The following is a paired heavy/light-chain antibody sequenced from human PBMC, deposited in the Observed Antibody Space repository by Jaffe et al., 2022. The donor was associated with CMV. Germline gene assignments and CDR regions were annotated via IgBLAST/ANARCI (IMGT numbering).Heavy chain of an antibody. CDR2: ISGSGGST. Sequence: EVQLLESGGGSVQPGGSLRLSCAASGFTFSTYAMIWVRQAPGKGLEWVSAISGSGGSTFYADSVKGRLTISRDNSKNTLYLQMNSLRADDTAIYYCARQVGPDYWGQGTLVTVSS. J-gene: IGHJ4*02. V-gene: IGHV3-23*01. D-gene: IGHD2-2*01. CDR3: ARQVGPDY. CDR1: GFTFSTYA.
Light chain of an antibody. CDR1: QGISNY. CDR3: QQYKSYPIT. CDR2: DAS. Sequence: DIQMTQFPSSLSASVGDRVTITCRASQGISNYVAWFQQKPGKAPKSLIYDASTSHSGVPSRFSGSGSGTDFTLTISSLQPEDLATYYCQQYKSYPITFGQGTRLEIK. J-gene: IGKJ5*01. V-gene: IGKV1-16*01.